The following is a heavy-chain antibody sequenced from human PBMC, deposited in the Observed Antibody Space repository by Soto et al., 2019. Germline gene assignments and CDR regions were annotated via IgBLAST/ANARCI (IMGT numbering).Heavy chain of an antibody. CDR2: INSDGSSP. CDR3: ARGPGIEAAGTRFDP. Sequence: EVQLVESGGGLVQPGGSLRLSCAASGFTFSSYWMHWVRQAPGKGLVWVSRINSDGSSPSYADSVKGRFTISRDNAKNTLYLQMNSLRAEDTAVYYCARGPGIEAAGTRFDPWGQGTLVTVSS. V-gene: IGHV3-74*01. J-gene: IGHJ5*02. CDR1: GFTFSSYW. D-gene: IGHD6-13*01.